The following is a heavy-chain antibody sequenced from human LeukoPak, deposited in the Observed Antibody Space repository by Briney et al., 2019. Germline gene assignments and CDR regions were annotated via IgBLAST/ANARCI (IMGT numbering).Heavy chain of an antibody. CDR2: IYHSGST. J-gene: IGHJ4*02. V-gene: IGHV4-38-2*02. CDR1: GYSISSGYY. Sequence: SETLSHTCTVSGYSISSGYYWGWIRQPPGKGLAWIGSIYHSGSTYYNPSLKSRVTISVDTSKNQFSLKLSSVTAADTAVYYCARDAAHIHEVRFFGYWGQGTLVTVSS. CDR3: ARDAAHIHEVRFFGY. D-gene: IGHD3-3*01.